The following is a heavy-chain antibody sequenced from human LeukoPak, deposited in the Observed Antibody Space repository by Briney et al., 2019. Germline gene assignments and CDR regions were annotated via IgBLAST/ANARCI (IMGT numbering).Heavy chain of an antibody. CDR3: ARGGYSYGSYYYYYMDV. D-gene: IGHD5-18*01. J-gene: IGHJ6*03. CDR2: ISSSGSTI. Sequence: GGSLRLSCAASGFTFSSYGMSWVRQAPGKGLEWVSAISSSGSTIYYADSVKGRFTISRDNAKNSLYLQMNSLRAEDTAVYYCARGGYSYGSYYYYYMDVWGKGTTVTISS. CDR1: GFTFSSYG. V-gene: IGHV3-48*04.